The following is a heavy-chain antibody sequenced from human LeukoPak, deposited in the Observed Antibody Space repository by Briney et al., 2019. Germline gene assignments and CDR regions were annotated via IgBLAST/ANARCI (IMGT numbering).Heavy chain of an antibody. CDR3: TRYYPPRYYFDY. CDR1: GGTFSSYA. J-gene: IGHJ4*02. CDR2: IIPIFGTA. D-gene: IGHD3-10*01. V-gene: IGHV1-69*05. Sequence: SVKVSCKASGGTFSSYAISWVRQAPGQGLEWMGGIIPIFGTANYAQKFQGRVTITTDESTSTAYMELSSLRSEDTAVYYCTRYYPPRYYFDYWGQGTLVTVSS.